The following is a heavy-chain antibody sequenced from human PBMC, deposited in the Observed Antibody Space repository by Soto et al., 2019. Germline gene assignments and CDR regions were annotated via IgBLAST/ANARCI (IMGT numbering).Heavy chain of an antibody. Sequence: SVKVSCKASGGTFSSYAISWVRQAPGQGLEWMGWIIPIFGTANYAQKFQGRVRITADESTSTAYMELSSLRSEDTAVYYCARFRVVVVPAAIPIGYYYYGMDVWGQGTTVTVSS. D-gene: IGHD2-2*01. V-gene: IGHV1-69*13. CDR3: ARFRVVVVPAAIPIGYYYYGMDV. J-gene: IGHJ6*02. CDR2: IIPIFGTA. CDR1: GGTFSSYA.